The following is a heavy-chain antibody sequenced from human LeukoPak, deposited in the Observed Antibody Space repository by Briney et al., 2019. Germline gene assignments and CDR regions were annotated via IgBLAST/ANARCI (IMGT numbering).Heavy chain of an antibody. D-gene: IGHD2-8*01. J-gene: IGHJ6*03. CDR3: ASTYDYYYYVGV. CDR1: GGSINSAGYY. CDR2: IYYTGST. V-gene: IGHV4-31*03. Sequence: SETLSLTCNVSGGSINSAGYYWSWIRQHPGKGLEWIGYIYYTGSTYYNPSLKSRLTMSLDKFTNQVSLKLNSVTAADTAVYYCASTYDYYYYVGVWGKGTTVTVSS.